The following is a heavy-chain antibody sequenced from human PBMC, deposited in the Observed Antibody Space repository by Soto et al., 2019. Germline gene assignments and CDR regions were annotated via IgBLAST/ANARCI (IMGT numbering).Heavy chain of an antibody. Sequence: ESLKISCKGSGYSFTSYWIGWVRQMPGKGLEWMGIIYPGDSDTRYSPSFQGQVTISADKSISTAYLQWSSLKASDTAMYYCASGYCSSNSCLDYYYGMEVWGKGTTVTVS. CDR1: GYSFTSYW. CDR3: ASGYCSSNSCLDYYYGMEV. J-gene: IGHJ6*04. D-gene: IGHD2-2*03. V-gene: IGHV5-51*01. CDR2: IYPGDSDT.